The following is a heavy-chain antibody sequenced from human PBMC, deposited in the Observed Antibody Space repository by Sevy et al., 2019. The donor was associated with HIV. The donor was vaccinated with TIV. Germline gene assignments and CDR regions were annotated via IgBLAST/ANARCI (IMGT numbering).Heavy chain of an antibody. D-gene: IGHD2-21*01. CDR2: VSYDGSSK. Sequence: GGSLRLSCVGSGFTFRNFGVHWLRQAPGKGLEWLSVVSYDGSSKYYVDSVKGRFIVSRDNSKNPLYLQMNSLRTEDTAVYYCARGDSGDYYYYGVDVWGQGTTVTVSS. CDR1: GFTFRNFG. J-gene: IGHJ6*02. V-gene: IGHV3-30*03. CDR3: ARGDSGDYYYYGVDV.